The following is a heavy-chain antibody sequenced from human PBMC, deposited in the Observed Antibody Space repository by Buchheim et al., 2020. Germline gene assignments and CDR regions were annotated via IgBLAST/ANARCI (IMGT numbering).Heavy chain of an antibody. Sequence: EVQLVESGGGLVQPGGSLRLSCAASGFTFSSYEMNWVRQAPGKGLEWVSYISSSGSTIYYADSVKGRFTISRDNAKNSLYLQMNSLRAEDTAVYYCASGVDDYVWGSYRYFDYWGQGTL. CDR2: ISSSGSTI. CDR3: ASGVDDYVWGSYRYFDY. J-gene: IGHJ4*02. V-gene: IGHV3-48*03. D-gene: IGHD3-16*02. CDR1: GFTFSSYE.